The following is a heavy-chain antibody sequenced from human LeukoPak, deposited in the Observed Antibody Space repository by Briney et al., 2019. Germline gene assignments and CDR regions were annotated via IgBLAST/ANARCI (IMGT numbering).Heavy chain of an antibody. J-gene: IGHJ4*02. CDR2: ISAYNGNT. V-gene: IGHV1-18*01. D-gene: IGHD1-26*01. CDR1: GYTFTSYG. CDR3: ARDQEEWVGATSFDY. Sequence: ASVKVSCKASGYTFTSYGISWVRQAPGQGLEWMGWISAYNGNTNYAQKLQGRVTMTTDTSTSTAHMELRSLRSDDTAVYYCARDQEEWVGATSFDYWGQGTLVTVSS.